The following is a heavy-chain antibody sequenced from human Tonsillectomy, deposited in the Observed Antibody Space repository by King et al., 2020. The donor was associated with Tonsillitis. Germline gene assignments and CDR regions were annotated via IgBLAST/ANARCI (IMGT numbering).Heavy chain of an antibody. CDR2: IWYDKSNK. D-gene: IGHD1-1*01. V-gene: IGHV3-33*01. J-gene: IGHJ4*02. Sequence: VQLVESGGGVVQPGRSLRLSCAASGFTFSSDGMHWVRQAPGKGLEWVAVIWYDKSNKYYADSVKGRFTISRENSKNILYLQMNSLRVEDTAVYYCARSWNDEGYDYWGRGTLVTVSP. CDR3: ARSWNDEGYDY. CDR1: GFTFSSDG.